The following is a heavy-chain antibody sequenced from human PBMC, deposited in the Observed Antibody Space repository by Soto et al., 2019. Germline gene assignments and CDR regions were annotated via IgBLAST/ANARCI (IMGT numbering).Heavy chain of an antibody. CDR3: AREGSTETTNYDDDMDV. D-gene: IGHD4-17*01. J-gene: IGHJ6*02. CDR1: GFTLRSYH. V-gene: IGHV3-48*03. CDR2: INAESSTI. Sequence: LRLSCAASGFTLRSYHMDWVRQAPGKGLEWVSYINAESSTIHYAASVKGRFTISRDNAKNSLYLQMDSLRAEDTAVYYCAREGSTETTNYDDDMDVWGQGTTVIGSS.